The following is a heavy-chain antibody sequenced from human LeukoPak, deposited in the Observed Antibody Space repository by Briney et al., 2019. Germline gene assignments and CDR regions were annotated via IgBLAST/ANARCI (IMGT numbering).Heavy chain of an antibody. CDR3: ARSHGSGWSDFDY. D-gene: IGHD6-19*01. J-gene: IGHJ4*02. CDR1: GGSISSSSYY. V-gene: IGHV4-39*07. Sequence: PSETLSLTCTVSGGSISSSSYYWGWIRQPPGKGLEWIGSIYYSGSTYYNPSLKSRVTISVDTSKNQFSLKLSSVTAADTAVYYCARSHGSGWSDFDYWGQGTLVTVSS. CDR2: IYYSGST.